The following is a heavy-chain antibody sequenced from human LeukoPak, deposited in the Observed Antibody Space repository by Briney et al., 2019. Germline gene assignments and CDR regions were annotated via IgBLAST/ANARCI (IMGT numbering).Heavy chain of an antibody. Sequence: GRSLRLSCAASGFTFSAYGMHWVRQAPGKGLEWVAVIWYGGSNKYYADSVKGRFTISRDNSKNTLYLQMNGLRAEDTAVYYCARDLIGWGQGTLVTVSS. V-gene: IGHV3-33*01. CDR2: IWYGGSNK. D-gene: IGHD2-15*01. J-gene: IGHJ4*02. CDR1: GFTFSAYG. CDR3: ARDLIG.